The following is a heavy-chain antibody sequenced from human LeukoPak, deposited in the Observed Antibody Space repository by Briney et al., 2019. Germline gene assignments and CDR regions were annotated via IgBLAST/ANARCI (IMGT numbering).Heavy chain of an antibody. J-gene: IGHJ6*03. CDR1: GFTFSSYA. Sequence: PGGSLRLSCAASGFTFSSYAMSWVRQAPGKGLEWVSAISGSGGSTYYADSVKGRFTISRDNSKNTLYLQMNSLRAEDTAVYYCAKGWPAARGHYYYMDVWGKGTTVTVS. V-gene: IGHV3-23*01. D-gene: IGHD2-2*01. CDR3: AKGWPAARGHYYYMDV. CDR2: ISGSGGST.